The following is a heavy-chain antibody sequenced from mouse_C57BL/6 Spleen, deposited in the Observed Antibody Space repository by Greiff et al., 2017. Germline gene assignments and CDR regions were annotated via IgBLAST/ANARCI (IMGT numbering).Heavy chain of an antibody. J-gene: IGHJ1*03. CDR2: IYPSDSET. D-gene: IGHD2-3*01. CDR1: GYTFTSYW. Sequence: QVQLQQPGAELVRPGSSVKLSCKASGYTFTSYWMDWVKQRPGQGLEWIGNIYPSDSETHYNQKFKDKATLTVDKSSSTAYMQLSSLTSEDSAVYYCARALMVTASYWYFDVWGTGTTVTVSS. CDR3: ARALMVTASYWYFDV. V-gene: IGHV1-61*01.